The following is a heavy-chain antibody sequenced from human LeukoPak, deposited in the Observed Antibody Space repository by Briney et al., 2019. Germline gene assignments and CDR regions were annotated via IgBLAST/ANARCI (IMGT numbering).Heavy chain of an antibody. CDR3: AKDRPTIYSSSWLHFLDS. D-gene: IGHD6-13*01. J-gene: IGHJ4*02. CDR1: GFTFSSYG. V-gene: IGHV3-23*01. Sequence: GGSLRLSCAASGFTFSSYGMIWVRQAPGKGLEWVSGISGSGGSTYLADSVKGRFTISRDNSKNTLYLQMNSLRADDTAVYYCAKDRPTIYSSSWLHFLDSWGQGTLVTVSS. CDR2: ISGSGGST.